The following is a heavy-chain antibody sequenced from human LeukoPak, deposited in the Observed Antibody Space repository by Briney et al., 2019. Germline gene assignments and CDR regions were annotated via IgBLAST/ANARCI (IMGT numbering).Heavy chain of an antibody. CDR2: LSYSGST. V-gene: IGHV4-39*01. CDR1: GGSIRSGRYY. D-gene: IGHD6-19*01. J-gene: IGHJ4*02. Sequence: SETLSLTCTVSGGSIRSGRYYWGWVRQPPGKGLVWIGSLSYSGSTYYNPSLESRVTISGDTSKNQVSLKVTSLTASDTAVYYCARHFSSGWDYFDYWGQGTLVTVSS. CDR3: ARHFSSGWDYFDY.